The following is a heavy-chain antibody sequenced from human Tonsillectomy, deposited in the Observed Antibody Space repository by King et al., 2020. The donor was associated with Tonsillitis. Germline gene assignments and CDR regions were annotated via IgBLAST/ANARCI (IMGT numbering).Heavy chain of an antibody. V-gene: IGHV1-18*04. CDR3: ARGLGGSYYYGVDV. J-gene: IGHJ6*02. D-gene: IGHD3-16*01. Sequence: VQLVESGAEVKKPGASVQVSCKASGYTFTNYGITWVRQAPGQGLEWMGWISGYNGNTNYAQKFQGRVTLTTDTSTTTAYMELRSLRSDDTATYYCARGLGGSYYYGVDVWGQGTTVTVSS. CDR2: ISGYNGNT. CDR1: GYTFTNYG.